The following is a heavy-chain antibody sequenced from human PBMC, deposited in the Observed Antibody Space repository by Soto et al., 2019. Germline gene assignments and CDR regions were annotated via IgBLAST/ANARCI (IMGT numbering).Heavy chain of an antibody. CDR1: GFSFRSYG. Sequence: QPGGSLRLSCECSGFSFRSYGMHWFRQAPGKGREWVAGMSFDGRKEFYADSVKGRFSISRDNSRNTLYLQLSSLRDEDTAVYHCAKDMGGLLATSPNYFDSWGQGPLVTVS. D-gene: IGHD2-8*02. CDR2: MSFDGRKE. J-gene: IGHJ4*02. CDR3: AKDMGGLLATSPNYFDS. V-gene: IGHV3-30*18.